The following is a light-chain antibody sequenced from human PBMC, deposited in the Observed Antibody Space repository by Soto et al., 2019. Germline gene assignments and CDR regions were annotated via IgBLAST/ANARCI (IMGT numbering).Light chain of an antibody. J-gene: IGKJ1*01. CDR1: QTLLDSDDGNTY. Sequence: DIVMTQTPLSLPGTAGEPASISCRSSQTLLDSDDGNTYLDWYLQKPGQSPQLLIYGISSRASGVPDRFSGSGSGTDFTLKISRVEAGDVGVFYCMQRKEFPWTFGQGTK. CDR3: MQRKEFPWT. V-gene: IGKV2-40*01. CDR2: GIS.